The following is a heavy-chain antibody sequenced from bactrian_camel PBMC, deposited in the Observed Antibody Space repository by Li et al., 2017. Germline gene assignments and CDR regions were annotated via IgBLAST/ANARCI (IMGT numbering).Heavy chain of an antibody. CDR1: GLTFSSYA. D-gene: IGHD3*01. CDR3: AKGPRSDCYSLSRCSYEYNY. Sequence: VQLVESGGGLVQPGGSLRLSCAASGLTFSSYAMTWVRQAPGKGLEWVSHVNSNGGSTYYADSVKGRFTISRDNGKNTLYLQLNSLKTEDTAKYYCAKGPRSDCYSLSRCSYEYNYWGQGTQVTVS. CDR2: VNSNGGST. V-gene: IGHV3S31*01. J-gene: IGHJ4*01.